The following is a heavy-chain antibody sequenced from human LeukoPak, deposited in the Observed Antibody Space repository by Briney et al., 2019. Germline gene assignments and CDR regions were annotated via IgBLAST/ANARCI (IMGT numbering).Heavy chain of an antibody. CDR3: ARDRDYSNTERGFDF. CDR1: GYTFTDYY. D-gene: IGHD4-11*01. CDR2: INPNSGET. J-gene: IGHJ4*02. V-gene: IGHV1-2*02. Sequence: ASVKVSCKTSGYTFTDYYIHWVRQAPGQGLEGMGWINPNSGETNSAQKFQGRVTMTGDSSISTAYMELSRVTSDDTAVYYCARDRDYSNTERGFDFWGQGTLVTVSS.